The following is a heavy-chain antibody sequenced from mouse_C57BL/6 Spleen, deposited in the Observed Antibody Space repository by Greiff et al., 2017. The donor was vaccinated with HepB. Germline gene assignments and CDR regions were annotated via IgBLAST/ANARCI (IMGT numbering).Heavy chain of an antibody. CDR3: TREGGSSSFDY. J-gene: IGHJ2*01. Sequence: EVKLVESGEGLVKPGGSLKLSCAASGFTFSSYAMSWVRQTPEKRLEWVAYISSGGDYIYYADTVKGRFTISRDNARNTLYLQMSSLKSEDTAMYYCTREGGSSSFDYWGQGTTLTVSS. V-gene: IGHV5-9-1*02. D-gene: IGHD1-1*01. CDR1: GFTFSSYA. CDR2: ISSGGDYI.